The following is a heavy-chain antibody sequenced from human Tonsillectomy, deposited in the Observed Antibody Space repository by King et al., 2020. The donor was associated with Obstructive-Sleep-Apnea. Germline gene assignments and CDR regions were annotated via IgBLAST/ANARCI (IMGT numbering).Heavy chain of an antibody. V-gene: IGHV5-51*01. CDR1: GYNFNRYW. J-gene: IGHJ4*02. Sequence: VQLVESGAEVKKPGESLKISCKGSGYNFNRYWIAWVRQMPGRGLEWMGFIYPGDSDTRYSPSFQGQVTISADKSISTANLQWSSLTASDTAMYYCAKHYYDSSGYYEFDYWGQGTLVTVSS. CDR2: IYPGDSDT. D-gene: IGHD3-22*01. CDR3: AKHYYDSSGYYEFDY.